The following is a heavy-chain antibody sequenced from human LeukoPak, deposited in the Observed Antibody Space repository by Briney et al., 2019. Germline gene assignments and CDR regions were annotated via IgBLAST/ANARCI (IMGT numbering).Heavy chain of an antibody. D-gene: IGHD3-16*01. V-gene: IGHV3-9*01. Sequence: GGSLRLSCAAAGFTFDNYAMPWVRQAPGKGLEWVSRISWNTGNIDYADSVKGRFTISRDNAKNSLYLQMNSLRAEDTALYYCAKGTTFDAFDMWGQGTMVTVSS. CDR2: ISWNTGNI. CDR3: AKGTTFDAFDM. J-gene: IGHJ3*02. CDR1: GFTFDNYA.